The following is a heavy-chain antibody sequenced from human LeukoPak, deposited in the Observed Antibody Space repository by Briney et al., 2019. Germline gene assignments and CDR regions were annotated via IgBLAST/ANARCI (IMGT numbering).Heavy chain of an antibody. Sequence: GGSLRLSCAVSGFTFSRYAMHWVRQAPGKGLDWVALISYDGSQKYFADSVKGRFTISRDNAKNSLYLQMNSLRAEDMALYYCAKSSVPAAAISPYYFDYWGQGTLVTVSS. V-gene: IGHV3-30-3*02. CDR2: ISYDGSQK. CDR3: AKSSVPAAAISPYYFDY. CDR1: GFTFSRYA. D-gene: IGHD2-2*01. J-gene: IGHJ4*02.